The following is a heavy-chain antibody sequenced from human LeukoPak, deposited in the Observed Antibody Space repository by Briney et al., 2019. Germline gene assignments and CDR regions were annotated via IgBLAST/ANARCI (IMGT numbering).Heavy chain of an antibody. J-gene: IGHJ4*02. CDR3: TTDVGEVVVAALVDY. CDR2: FKSKTDGGTT. D-gene: IGHD2-15*01. Sequence: GGSLRLSCAASGFTFSSYAMSWVRQAPGQGLDWVGRFKSKTDGGTTDYAAPVKGRFTISRDDSKNTLYLQMNSLKTEDTAVYYCTTDVGEVVVAALVDYWGQGTLVTVSS. CDR1: GFTFSSYA. V-gene: IGHV3-15*01.